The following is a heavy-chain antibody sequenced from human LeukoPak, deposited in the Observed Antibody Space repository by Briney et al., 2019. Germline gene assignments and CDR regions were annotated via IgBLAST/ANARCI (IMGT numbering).Heavy chain of an antibody. Sequence: GSSLRLSCAASGFTFSRNVMHWVRQAPGKGLEWVALIPYDGNNKFYADSVKGRFTISRDTSSNTLYLQMTSLSGEDAAVYSCARGGIPTGPYYYFYYIDVWGKGTAVTVSS. D-gene: IGHD3-10*01. CDR1: GFTFSRNV. V-gene: IGHV3-30*01. CDR3: ARGGIPTGPYYYFYYIDV. CDR2: IPYDGNNK. J-gene: IGHJ6*03.